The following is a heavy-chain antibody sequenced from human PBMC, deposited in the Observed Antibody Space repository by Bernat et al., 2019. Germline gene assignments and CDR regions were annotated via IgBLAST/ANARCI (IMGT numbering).Heavy chain of an antibody. J-gene: IGHJ4*02. V-gene: IGHV3-30*18. D-gene: IGHD3-3*01. CDR2: ISYDGSNK. Sequence: VQLVESGGGLVQPGGSLRLSCAASGFTFSSYGMHWVRQAPGKGLEWVAVISYDGSNKYYADSVKGRFTISRDNSKNTLYLQMNSLRAEDTAVYYCAKDMAIFGVATPDYWGQGTLVTVSS. CDR3: AKDMAIFGVATPDY. CDR1: GFTFSSYG.